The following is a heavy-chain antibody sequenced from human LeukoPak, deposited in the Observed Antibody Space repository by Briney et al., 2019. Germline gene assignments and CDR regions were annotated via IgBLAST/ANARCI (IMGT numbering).Heavy chain of an antibody. V-gene: IGHV3-21*01. D-gene: IGHD3-22*01. Sequence: GGSLRLSCAASGFTFSSYDMNWVRQAPGKGLEWVSSISSSSSYIYYADSVKGRFTISRDNAKNSLYLQMNSLRAEDTAVYYCARDLMSYYDSSGNGYWGQGTLVTVSS. CDR2: ISSSSSYI. J-gene: IGHJ4*02. CDR3: ARDLMSYYDSSGNGY. CDR1: GFTFSSYD.